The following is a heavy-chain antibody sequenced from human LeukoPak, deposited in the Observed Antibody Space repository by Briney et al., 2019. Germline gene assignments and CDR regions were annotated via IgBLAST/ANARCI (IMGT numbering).Heavy chain of an antibody. D-gene: IGHD6-19*01. Sequence: SETLSLTCTVSGGSVTSYYWSWIRQPPGKGLEWIGYMYSSGSINYNPSLKSRVTISVGTSKNQFSLRLSSLTAADTAVYYCARIKSSGWYYFDSWGQGTLVTVSS. CDR1: GGSVTSYY. J-gene: IGHJ4*02. CDR2: MYSSGSI. V-gene: IGHV4-59*02. CDR3: ARIKSSGWYYFDS.